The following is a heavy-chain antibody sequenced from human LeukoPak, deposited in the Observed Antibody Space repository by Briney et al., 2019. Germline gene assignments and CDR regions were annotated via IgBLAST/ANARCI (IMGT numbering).Heavy chain of an antibody. CDR2: ISGSGGST. J-gene: IGHJ4*02. V-gene: IGHV3-23*01. Sequence: PGGSLRLSCAASGFTFSSYAMSWVRQAPGKGLEWVLAISGSGGSTYYADSVKGRFTISRDNSKNTLYLQMNSLRAEDTAVYYCAKDPIAVAGTGADYWGQGTLVTVSS. CDR1: GFTFSSYA. D-gene: IGHD6-19*01. CDR3: AKDPIAVAGTGADY.